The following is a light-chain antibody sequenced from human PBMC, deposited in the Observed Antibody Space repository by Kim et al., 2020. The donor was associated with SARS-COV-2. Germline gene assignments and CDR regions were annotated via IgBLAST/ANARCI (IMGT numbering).Light chain of an antibody. J-gene: IGLJ2*01. Sequence: SGSPGQTATITGSGDKLGDKYACWYLQKPGQSPLLIIYQDNKRPAGIPERFSGSSSGNTATLTISGTQAMDEADYYCQSWHSNTVIFGGGTQLTVL. V-gene: IGLV3-1*01. CDR3: QSWHSNTVI. CDR2: QDN. CDR1: KLGDKY.